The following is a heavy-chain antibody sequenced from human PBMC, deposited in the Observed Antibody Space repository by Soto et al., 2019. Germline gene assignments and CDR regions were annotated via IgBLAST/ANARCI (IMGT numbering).Heavy chain of an antibody. CDR3: ARQGVITRPEYGMDD. Sequence: GESLKISCKGSGYRFTKYWISWVRQMPGKGLEWMGSIDPSDSYTNYSPSFQGHVTISADKSISTAYLQWSSLKASDTAMYYCARQGVITRPEYGMDDWGQGTTVTVSS. J-gene: IGHJ6*02. V-gene: IGHV5-10-1*01. CDR1: GYRFTKYW. D-gene: IGHD3-16*01. CDR2: IDPSDSYT.